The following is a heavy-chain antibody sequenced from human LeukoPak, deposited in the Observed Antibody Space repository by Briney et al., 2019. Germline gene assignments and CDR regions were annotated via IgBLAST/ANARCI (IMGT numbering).Heavy chain of an antibody. CDR3: ARLVVGY. CDR2: IYYSGST. J-gene: IGHJ4*02. V-gene: IGHV4-39*01. CDR1: GGSISSSSYY. D-gene: IGHD2-15*01. Sequence: PSETLSLTCTVSGGSISSSSYYWGWIRQPPGKGLEWIGSIYYSGSTYYNPSLKSRVTISVDTSKNQFSLKLSSVTAADTAVYYCARLVVGYWGQGTLVTVSS.